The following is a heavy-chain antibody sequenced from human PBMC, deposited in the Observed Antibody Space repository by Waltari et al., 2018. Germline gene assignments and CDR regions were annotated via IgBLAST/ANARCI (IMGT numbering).Heavy chain of an antibody. CDR2: IYYSGIT. D-gene: IGHD3-22*01. CDR3: ASRRYYYDSSGYQEGYFDY. Sequence: QVQLQESGPGLVKPSETLSLTCTVSGGSISSYYWSWIRQPPGKGLEWIVYIYYSGITNYNPSLKSRVTISVDTSKNQFSLKLSSVTAADTAVYYCASRRYYYDSSGYQEGYFDYWGQGTLVTVSS. J-gene: IGHJ4*02. V-gene: IGHV4-59*01. CDR1: GGSISSYY.